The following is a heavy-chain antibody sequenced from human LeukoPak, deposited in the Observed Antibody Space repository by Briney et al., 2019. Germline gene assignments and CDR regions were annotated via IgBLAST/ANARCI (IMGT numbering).Heavy chain of an antibody. V-gene: IGHV4-30-2*01. CDR2: IYHSGST. D-gene: IGHD2-21*01. CDR3: ARDTRIDPNCGGDCYSRGHDAFDI. J-gene: IGHJ3*02. Sequence: TLSLTCTVSGGSISSGGYYWSWIRQPPGKGLEWIGYIYHSGSTYYNPSLKSRVTISVDRSKNQFSLKLSSVTAADTAVYYCARDTRIDPNCGGDCYSRGHDAFDIWGQGTMVTVSS. CDR1: GGSISSGGYY.